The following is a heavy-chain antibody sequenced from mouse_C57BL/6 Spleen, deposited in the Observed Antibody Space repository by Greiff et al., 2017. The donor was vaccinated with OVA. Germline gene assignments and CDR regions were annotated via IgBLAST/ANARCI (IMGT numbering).Heavy chain of an antibody. CDR1: GYTFTSYW. J-gene: IGHJ4*01. D-gene: IGHD2-3*01. CDR2: IDPSDSYT. CDR3: ARMGNYYAMDY. Sequence: QVHVKQPGAELVMPGASVKLSCKASGYTFTSYWMHWVKQRPGQGLEWIGEIDPSDSYTNYNQKFKGKSTLTVDKSSSAAYMQLSSLTSEDSAVYYCARMGNYYAMDYWGQGTSVTVSS. V-gene: IGHV1-69*01.